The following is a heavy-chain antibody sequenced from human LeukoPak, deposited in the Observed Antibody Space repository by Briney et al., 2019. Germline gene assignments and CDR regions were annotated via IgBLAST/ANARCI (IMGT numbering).Heavy chain of an antibody. CDR2: VYTSGST. Sequence: SETLSLTCTVSGGSISSSGYSWTWIRRPAGKRLEWIGRVYTSGSTDYNPSLKSRVTISVDTSKNQFSLKLSSVTAADTAVYYCARYYGGNSGRYYYYYMDVWGEATTVTVS. CDR3: ARYYGGNSGRYYYYYMDV. J-gene: IGHJ6*03. CDR1: GGSISSSGYS. V-gene: IGHV4-61*02. D-gene: IGHD4-23*01.